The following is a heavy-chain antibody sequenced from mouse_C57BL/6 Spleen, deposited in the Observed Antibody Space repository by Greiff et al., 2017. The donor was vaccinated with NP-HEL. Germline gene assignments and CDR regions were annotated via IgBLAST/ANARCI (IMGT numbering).Heavy chain of an antibody. D-gene: IGHD1-1*01. V-gene: IGHV1-64*01. CDR2: IHPNSGST. Sequence: QVQLKQSGAELVKPGASVKLSCKASGYTFTSYWMHWVKQRPGQGLEWIGMIHPNSGSTNYNEKFKSKATLTVDKSSSTAYMQLSSLTSEDSAVYYCARDPFGYYGSSPDYWGQGTTLTVSS. CDR3: ARDPFGYYGSSPDY. J-gene: IGHJ2*01. CDR1: GYTFTSYW.